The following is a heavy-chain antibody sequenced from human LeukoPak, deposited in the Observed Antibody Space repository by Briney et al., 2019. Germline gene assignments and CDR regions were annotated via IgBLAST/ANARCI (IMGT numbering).Heavy chain of an antibody. Sequence: SDPLPLLYCVSCRPISVLLWICMRQPPGKGRVGFGCIYYSGSTNYNPPLKSRVTISVNTSNNQSSLKLSSVTAADTAVYYCARHNCRSIRCSPYFDYWGQGTLVTVSS. CDR1: CRPISVLL. CDR3: ARHNCRSIRCSPYFDY. D-gene: IGHD2-2*01. CDR2: IYYSGST. V-gene: IGHV4-59*08. J-gene: IGHJ4*02.